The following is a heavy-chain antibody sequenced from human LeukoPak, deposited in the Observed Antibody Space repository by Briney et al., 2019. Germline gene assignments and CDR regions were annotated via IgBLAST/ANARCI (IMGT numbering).Heavy chain of an antibody. V-gene: IGHV3-74*01. D-gene: IGHD6-13*01. Sequence: GGSLRLSCAASGFTFNSYLMHWVRQAPGKGLVWVSRINSDGSSPTYADSVKGRFTISRDNAKNTLYLQMNSLRAEDTAVYYCARIGGSSWGYFYYHMDVWGKGTAVTVSS. CDR2: INSDGSSP. J-gene: IGHJ6*03. CDR3: ARIGGSSWGYFYYHMDV. CDR1: GFTFNSYL.